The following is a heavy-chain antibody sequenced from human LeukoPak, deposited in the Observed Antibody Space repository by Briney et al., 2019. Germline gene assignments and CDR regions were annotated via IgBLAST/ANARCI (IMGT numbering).Heavy chain of an antibody. J-gene: IGHJ4*02. CDR3: ASQLVFRSPFDY. Sequence: GGSLRLSCGASGFTFSSYWVSWVRQAPGKGLEWVANIKQDGSEKYYVDSVKGRFTISRDNAKNSLYLQMNSLRDEDTAVYYCASQLVFRSPFDYWGQGTLVTVSS. CDR2: IKQDGSEK. CDR1: GFTFSSYW. V-gene: IGHV3-7*01.